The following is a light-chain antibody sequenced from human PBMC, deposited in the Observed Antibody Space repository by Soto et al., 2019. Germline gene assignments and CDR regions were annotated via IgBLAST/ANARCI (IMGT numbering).Light chain of an antibody. Sequence: DIQMTQSPSSLSASVGDRVTITCQARQDISNYLNWYQQKPGKAPKLLIYDASNLETGVPSRFSASGSGTDFTFTISSLQPEDIATYYCQQYDNLPMYTFGQGTKLEIK. J-gene: IGKJ2*01. V-gene: IGKV1-33*01. CDR1: QDISNY. CDR2: DAS. CDR3: QQYDNLPMYT.